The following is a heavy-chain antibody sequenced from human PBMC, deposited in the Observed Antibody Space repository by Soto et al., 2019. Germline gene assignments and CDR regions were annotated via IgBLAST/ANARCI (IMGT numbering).Heavy chain of an antibody. CDR2: IIPIFGTA. J-gene: IGHJ5*02. D-gene: IGHD1-7*01. V-gene: IGHV1-69*13. CDR3: ATGGNWNYDWFDP. CDR1: GGTFSSYA. Sequence: SVKVSCKASGGTFSSYAISWVRQAPGQGLEWMGGIIPIFGTANYAQKFQGRVTITADGSTSTAYMELSSLRSEDTAVYYCATGGNWNYDWFDPWGQGTLVTVSS.